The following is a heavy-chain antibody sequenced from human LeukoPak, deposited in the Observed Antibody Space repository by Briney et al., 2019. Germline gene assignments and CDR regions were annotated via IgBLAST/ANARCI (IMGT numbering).Heavy chain of an antibody. V-gene: IGHV4-39*07. CDR1: GGSIRSSYYY. CDR3: ARATGDDYGDYGMDV. CDR2: IYHSGST. J-gene: IGHJ6*02. D-gene: IGHD4-17*01. Sequence: SETLSLTCTVSGGSIRSSYYYWGWIRQPPGKGLEWIGSIYHSGSTNYNPSPKSRVTISVDKSKNQFSLKLSSVTAADTAVYYCARATGDDYGDYGMDVWGQGTTVTVSS.